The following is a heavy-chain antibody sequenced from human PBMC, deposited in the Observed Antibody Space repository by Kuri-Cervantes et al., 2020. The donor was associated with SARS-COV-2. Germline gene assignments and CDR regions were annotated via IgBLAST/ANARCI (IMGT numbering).Heavy chain of an antibody. J-gene: IGHJ4*02. V-gene: IGHV4-31*02. CDR1: GGSTSSGGYY. CDR2: IYDSGST. D-gene: IGHD2-2*01. CDR3: AREGRVTRSTN. Sequence: SETLSSTWTVSGGSTSSGGYYWSWIRQHPGKGREWIGDIYDSGSTYYNPSLKSRVNMSIATSKNQFSLRLTSVTAADTALYYCAREGRVTRSTNWGQGTLVTVSS.